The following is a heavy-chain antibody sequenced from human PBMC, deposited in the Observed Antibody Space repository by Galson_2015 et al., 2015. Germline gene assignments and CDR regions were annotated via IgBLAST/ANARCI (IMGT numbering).Heavy chain of an antibody. Sequence: SVKVSCKASGYTFTGYYMHWVRQAPGQGLEWMGRINPNSGGTNYAQKFQGRVTMTRDTSISTAYMELSSLRSEDTAVYYCARDFDFWSGRPFGYWGQGTLVTVSS. V-gene: IGHV1-2*06. CDR2: INPNSGGT. D-gene: IGHD3-3*01. CDR1: GYTFTGYY. J-gene: IGHJ4*02. CDR3: ARDFDFWSGRPFGY.